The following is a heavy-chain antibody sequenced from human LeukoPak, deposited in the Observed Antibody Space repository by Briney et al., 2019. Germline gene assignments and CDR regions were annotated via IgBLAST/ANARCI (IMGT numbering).Heavy chain of an antibody. D-gene: IGHD4-17*01. J-gene: IGHJ4*02. CDR3: TRRPQDDYGDYGGDY. V-gene: IGHV3-73*01. CDR1: GFTFSGSA. CDR2: IRSKANSYAT. Sequence: GGSLRLSCAASGFTFSGSAMHWVRQASGKGLEWVGRIRSKANSYATAYAASVKGRFTISRDDSKNTAYLQMNSLKTEDTAVYYCTRRPQDDYGDYGGDYWGQGTLVTVSS.